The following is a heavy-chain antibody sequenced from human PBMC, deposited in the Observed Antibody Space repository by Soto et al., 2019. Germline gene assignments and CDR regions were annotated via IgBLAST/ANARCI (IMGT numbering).Heavy chain of an antibody. Sequence: PGGSLRLSCTASGFTFSRYAMHWVRQAPGKGLEWVAVISYDGSNKYYADSVKGRFTISRDNSKNTLYLQMNSLRAEDTAVYYCARDGVSSTEYTCNYGTDFDDLGQGALVTVSS. CDR3: ARDGVSSTEYTCNYGTDFDD. D-gene: IGHD1-7*01. CDR2: ISYDGSNK. J-gene: IGHJ4*02. CDR1: GFTFSRYA. V-gene: IGHV3-30-3*01.